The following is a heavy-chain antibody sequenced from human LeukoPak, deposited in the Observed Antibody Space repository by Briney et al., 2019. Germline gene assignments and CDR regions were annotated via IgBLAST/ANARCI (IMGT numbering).Heavy chain of an antibody. J-gene: IGHJ4*02. V-gene: IGHV6-1*01. CDR2: TYYRSRWYN. Sequence: SQTLSLTCAISGGSVSTNSGAWTWIRQSPSRGLEWLVRTYYRSRWYNDFAVSVKSRATINPDTSKNQFSLHLNSVTPEDTAVYYCAREGSSSFEYWGQGSLVTVSS. CDR3: AREGSSSFEY. CDR1: GGSVSTNSGA. D-gene: IGHD3-10*01.